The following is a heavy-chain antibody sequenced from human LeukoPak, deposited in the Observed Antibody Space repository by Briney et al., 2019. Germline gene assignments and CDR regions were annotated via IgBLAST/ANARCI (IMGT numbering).Heavy chain of an antibody. Sequence: SETLSLTCTVSGGSVSSGSYYWSWIRQPPGKGLEWIGYIYYSGSTNYNPSLKSRVTISVDTSKNRFSLKLSSVTAADTAVYYCARDSSGPFDYWGQGTLVTVSS. V-gene: IGHV4-61*01. D-gene: IGHD6-19*01. J-gene: IGHJ4*02. CDR1: GGSVSSGSYY. CDR2: IYYSGST. CDR3: ARDSSGPFDY.